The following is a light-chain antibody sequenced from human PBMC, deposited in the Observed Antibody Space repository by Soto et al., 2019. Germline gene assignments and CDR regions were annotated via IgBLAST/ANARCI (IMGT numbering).Light chain of an antibody. CDR1: QSVRNN. J-gene: IGKJ4*01. Sequence: DIVMTQSPATLSVSPGERATLSCRASQSVRNNLAWYQQKPGQAPRLLIFGASTRATGTPARFSGSVSGTDFTLTITRLETEDCAVYVGQQSDSSPLTFGEGTKVDIK. CDR3: QQSDSSPLT. CDR2: GAS. V-gene: IGKV3-15*01.